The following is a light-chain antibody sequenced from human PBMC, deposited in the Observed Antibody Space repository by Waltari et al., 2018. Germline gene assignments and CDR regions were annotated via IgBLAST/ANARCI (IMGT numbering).Light chain of an antibody. CDR3: CSYAGRNIWV. CDR1: SSDVGFYNL. CDR2: EVI. J-gene: IGLJ3*02. Sequence: QSALTQPASVSGSPGPSLTISRTRTSSDVGFYNLASWYQQHPDTAPKLMVYEVIERPSGVSNRFSGSKSGNTASLTISGLQAEDEADYYCCSYAGRNIWVFGGGTKLTVL. V-gene: IGLV2-23*02.